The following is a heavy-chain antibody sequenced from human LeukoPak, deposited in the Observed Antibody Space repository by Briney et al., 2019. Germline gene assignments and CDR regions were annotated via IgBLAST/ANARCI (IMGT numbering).Heavy chain of an antibody. J-gene: IGHJ4*02. V-gene: IGHV4-34*01. CDR3: ARQPAYCSGGSCYSSPFDY. D-gene: IGHD2-15*01. CDR2: INHSGST. CDR1: GGSFSGYY. Sequence: PSETLSLTCAVYGGSFSGYYWSWIRQPPGKGLEWIGEINHSGSTNYNPSLKSRVTISVDTSNNQFSLKLSSVTAADTAVYYCARQPAYCSGGSCYSSPFDYWGQGTLVTVSS.